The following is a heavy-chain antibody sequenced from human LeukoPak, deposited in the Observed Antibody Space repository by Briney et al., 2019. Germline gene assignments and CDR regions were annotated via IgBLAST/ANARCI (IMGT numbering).Heavy chain of an antibody. CDR3: GRAGSGLVYYFYGMDV. D-gene: IGHD3-10*01. CDR2: IKQDGSAK. CDR1: GFTFSRHW. J-gene: IGHJ6*02. V-gene: IGHV3-7*03. Sequence: PGGSLRLSCAASGFTFSRHWMYWVRQAPGKGLEWVANIKQDGSAKPYVDSVKGRFTISRDNAKNSLYLQMDSLRAEDTAVYYCGRAGSGLVYYFYGMDVWGQGTTVTVSS.